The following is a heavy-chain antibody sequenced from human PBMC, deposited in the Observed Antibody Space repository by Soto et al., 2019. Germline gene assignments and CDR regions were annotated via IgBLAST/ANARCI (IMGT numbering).Heavy chain of an antibody. V-gene: IGHV3-21*01. CDR3: ARDGELRFLEWSRYYYYGMDV. J-gene: IGHJ6*02. CDR2: ISSSSSYI. CDR1: GFTFSSYS. D-gene: IGHD3-3*01. Sequence: GSLRLSCAASGFTFSSYSMNWVRQAPGKGLEWVSSISSSSSYIYYADSVKGRFTISRDNAKNSLYLQMNRLRAEDTAVYYCARDGELRFLEWSRYYYYGMDVWGQGTTVTVS.